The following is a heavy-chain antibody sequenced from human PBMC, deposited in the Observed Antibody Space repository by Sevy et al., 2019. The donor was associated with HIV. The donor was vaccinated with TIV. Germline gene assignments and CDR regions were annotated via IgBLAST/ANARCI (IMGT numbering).Heavy chain of an antibody. V-gene: IGHV3-49*04. CDR1: GFTFGDYC. J-gene: IGHJ4*02. D-gene: IGHD6-19*01. CDR3: TRWKAVQSIFDY. Sequence: GGSLRLSCTASGFTFGDYCMSWVRQAPGKGLEWVAFLKSVVYGVTVDYASSVSGSFFISRDDSKTIAYLQMNDLKTEDTGVYYCTRWKAVQSIFDYWGQGALVTVSS. CDR2: LKSVVYGVTV.